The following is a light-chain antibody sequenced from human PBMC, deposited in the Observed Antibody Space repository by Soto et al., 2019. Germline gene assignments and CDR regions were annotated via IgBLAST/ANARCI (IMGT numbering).Light chain of an antibody. CDR3: QQYHTSPLT. Sequence: EIVLTQSPGTLSLSPGERATLSCRASQSVSSSYLAWYQQKPGQAPRLLIYGASSRATGIPDRFSGSGSGTDFTLTISRMAPADSALYYCQQYHTSPLTFGGGTKVDIK. CDR1: QSVSSSY. CDR2: GAS. V-gene: IGKV3-20*01. J-gene: IGKJ4*01.